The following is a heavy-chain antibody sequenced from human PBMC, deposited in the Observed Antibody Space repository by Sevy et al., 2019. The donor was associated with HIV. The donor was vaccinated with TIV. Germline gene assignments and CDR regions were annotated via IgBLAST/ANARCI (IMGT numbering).Heavy chain of an antibody. CDR3: ATDDDCESNSCFSHYYALDV. CDR1: GDSMNRHY. J-gene: IGHJ6*02. V-gene: IGHV4-4*07. CDR2: IYTNGRA. D-gene: IGHD2-21*01. Sequence: SETLSLTCTVSGDSMNRHYWAWLRQPAGKGLEWIGRIYTNGRATYNPSLKSRVTISIDTSSNQFSLTLRSVTAADTAVYYCATDDDCESNSCFSHYYALDVWGQGTTVTVSS.